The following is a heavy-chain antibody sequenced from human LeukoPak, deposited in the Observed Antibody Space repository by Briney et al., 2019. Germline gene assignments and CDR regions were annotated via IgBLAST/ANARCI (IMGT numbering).Heavy chain of an antibody. CDR3: ARASGYYYMDV. J-gene: IGHJ6*03. V-gene: IGHV3-30*04. CDR2: ISYDGSNK. Sequence: SGGSLRLSCADSGFTFSSYAMHWVLQAPGKGLEWVAVISYDGSNKYYADSAKGRFTISRDNSKNTLYLQMNSLRAEDTAVYYCARASGYYYMDVWGKGTTVTVSS. CDR1: GFTFSSYA. D-gene: IGHD3-10*01.